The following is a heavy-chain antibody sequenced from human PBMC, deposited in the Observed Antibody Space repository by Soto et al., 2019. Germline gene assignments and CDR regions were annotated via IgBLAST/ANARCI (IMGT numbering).Heavy chain of an antibody. J-gene: IGHJ5*02. CDR1: GGSISSSSYY. V-gene: IGHV4-39*01. D-gene: IGHD6-6*01. Sequence: PSEPLSLTCTVSGGSISSSSYYWGWISQPPGKGLEWIGSIYYSGSTYYNPSLKSRVTISVDTSKNQFSLKLSSVTAADTAVYYCARQGLASEGPPDWFDPWGQGTLVTVSS. CDR2: IYYSGST. CDR3: ARQGLASEGPPDWFDP.